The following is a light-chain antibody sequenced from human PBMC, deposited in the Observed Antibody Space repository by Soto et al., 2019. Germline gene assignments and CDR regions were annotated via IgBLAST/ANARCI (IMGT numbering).Light chain of an antibody. CDR1: QSVSSN. Sequence: IVMTQSPATLSVSPWERATLSCRASQSVSSNLAWYQQKPGQAPRLLIYGASTRATGIPARFSGSGSGTEITLTISSLQSEDFAVYYCQQYNNWPPWTFGQGTKVDIK. CDR3: QQYNNWPPWT. J-gene: IGKJ1*01. V-gene: IGKV3-15*01. CDR2: GAS.